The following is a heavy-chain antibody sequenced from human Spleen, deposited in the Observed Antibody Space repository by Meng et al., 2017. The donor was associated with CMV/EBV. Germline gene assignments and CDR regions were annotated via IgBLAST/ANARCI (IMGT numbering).Heavy chain of an antibody. Sequence: SETLSLTCTVSGVSISSYYWSWIRQPPGKGLEWIGYISYIGSTNYNPSLKSRVTISVDTSKNQFSLKLSSVTAADTAVYYCARDILERNAFDMWGQGTMVTVSS. CDR1: GVSISSYY. V-gene: IGHV4-59*01. CDR3: ARDILERNAFDM. D-gene: IGHD1-1*01. CDR2: ISYIGST. J-gene: IGHJ3*02.